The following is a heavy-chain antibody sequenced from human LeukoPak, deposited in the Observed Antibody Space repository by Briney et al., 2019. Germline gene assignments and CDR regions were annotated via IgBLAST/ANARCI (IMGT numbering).Heavy chain of an antibody. D-gene: IGHD6-13*01. CDR3: ARGVAAGNYFDY. CDR1: GGTFSSYA. V-gene: IGHV1-69*05. CDR2: IIPIFGTA. J-gene: IGHJ4*02. Sequence: ASVKVSCKASGGTFSSYAISWVRQAPGQGLEWMGGIIPIFGTANYAQKFQGRVTITTDESTSTAYMELSSLRSEDTAVYYCARGVAAGNYFDYWGQGTLVTVSS.